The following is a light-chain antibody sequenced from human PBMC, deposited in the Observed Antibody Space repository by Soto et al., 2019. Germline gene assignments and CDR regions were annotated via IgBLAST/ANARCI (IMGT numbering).Light chain of an antibody. Sequence: SVLTQPPYVNGSPGQSVTISCTGISSDVGFFNYVSWYQHHPGKVPKFLIYEVNKRPSGVPDRFSGSKSGNTASLTVSGLQPEDEAEYFCSSFVDGTSYVFGTGTKVTV. J-gene: IGLJ1*01. CDR2: EVN. V-gene: IGLV2-8*01. CDR1: SSDVGFFNY. CDR3: SSFVDGTSYV.